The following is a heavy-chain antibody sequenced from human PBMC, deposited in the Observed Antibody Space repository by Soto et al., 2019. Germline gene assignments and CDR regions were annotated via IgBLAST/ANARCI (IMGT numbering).Heavy chain of an antibody. V-gene: IGHV4-59*08. CDR1: SGPTSSHN. CDR3: VRHGIGPLHGLVDV. CDR2: VYNTGGT. D-gene: IGHD1-1*01. J-gene: IGHJ6*02. Sequence: QVQLQQSGPGLVKPSETLSLTCTVSSGPTSSHNWGWIRQPPGRGLEWIGYVYNTGGTSYNPTLTGPGTPPPDPAPQNISPALRAVAAADAAVYYWVRHGIGPLHGLVDVWGHGPAVSVSS.